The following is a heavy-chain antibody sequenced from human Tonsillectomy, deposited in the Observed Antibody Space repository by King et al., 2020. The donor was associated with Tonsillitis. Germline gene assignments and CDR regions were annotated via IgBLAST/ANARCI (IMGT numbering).Heavy chain of an antibody. V-gene: IGHV3-23*04. D-gene: IGHD6-13*01. J-gene: IGHJ4*02. CDR1: GFTFSKYV. CDR3: AKDRSGSWKNFDY. Sequence: VQLVESGGGLVQSGGSLRLSCAASGFTFSKYVMTWVRQAPGKGLEWVSSMSCSGGSIFYADSVKGRFTMSRDNSKNTLYLQMNSLRAEDTAVYYCAKDRSGSWKNFDYWGQGTLVTVSS. CDR2: MSCSGGSI.